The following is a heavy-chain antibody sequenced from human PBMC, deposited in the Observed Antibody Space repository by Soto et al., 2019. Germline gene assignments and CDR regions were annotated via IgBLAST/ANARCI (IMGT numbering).Heavy chain of an antibody. CDR1: GFSFSTYS. D-gene: IGHD2-15*01. CDR2: ISSSASNI. V-gene: IGHV3-21*01. J-gene: IGHJ5*02. CDR3: ARGYTGYCSGGTCYWFDP. Sequence: EVQLVESGGGLVKPGGSLRLSCEASGFSFSTYSMNWVRQAPGKGLEWVSPISSSASNINYADSVKGRFTISRDNAKKSLYLQMHSLRAEDTAVYYCARGYTGYCSGGTCYWFDPWGQGTLVTVSS.